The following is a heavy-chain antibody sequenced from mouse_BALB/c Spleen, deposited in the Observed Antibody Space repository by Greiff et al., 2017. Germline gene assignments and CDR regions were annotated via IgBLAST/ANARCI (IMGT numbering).Heavy chain of an antibody. V-gene: IGHV1-4*02. J-gene: IGHJ3*01. CDR1: GYTFTSYT. CDR3: ARLRRQGFAY. D-gene: IGHD2-12*01. CDR2: INPSSGYT. Sequence: QVQLQQSAAELARPGASVKMSCKASGYTFTSYTMHWVKQRPGQGLEWIGYINPSSGYTEYNQKFKDKTTLTADKSSSTAYMQLSSLTSEDSAVYYCARLRRQGFAYWGQGTLVTVSA.